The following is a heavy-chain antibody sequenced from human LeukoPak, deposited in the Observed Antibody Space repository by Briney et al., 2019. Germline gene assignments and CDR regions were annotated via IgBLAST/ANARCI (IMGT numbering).Heavy chain of an antibody. CDR2: INTSGST. D-gene: IGHD3-22*01. J-gene: IGHJ5*02. CDR3: ARGVHPLYYYDSSGYLEP. V-gene: IGHV4-4*07. Sequence: SETLSLTCTVSGGSISSYYWSWIRQPAGKGLEWIGRINTSGSTKYNPSLKCRVTMSVDTSKNQFSLKLSSVTAADTAVYYCARGVHPLYYYDSSGYLEPWGQGTLVTVSS. CDR1: GGSISSYY.